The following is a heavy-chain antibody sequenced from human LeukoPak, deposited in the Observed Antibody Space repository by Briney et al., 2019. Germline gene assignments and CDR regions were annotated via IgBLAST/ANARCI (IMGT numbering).Heavy chain of an antibody. J-gene: IGHJ5*02. CDR3: ARDRLRLGYERTNWFDP. V-gene: IGHV1-24*01. CDR2: FDPENGET. Sequence: ASVKVSCKVPGYTLSELSIHWVRQTPGKGLEWMGGFDPENGETIYAQKFQGRVTMTRDTSISTAYMELSRLRSDDTAVFYCARDRLRLGYERTNWFDPWGQGTLVTLSS. CDR1: GYTLSELS. D-gene: IGHD2-15*01.